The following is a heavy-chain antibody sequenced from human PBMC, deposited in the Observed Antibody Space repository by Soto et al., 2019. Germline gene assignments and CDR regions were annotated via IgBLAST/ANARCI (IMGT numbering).Heavy chain of an antibody. V-gene: IGHV3-23*01. Sequence: GGSLRLSCAASGITFSSYGMSWVRQAPGKGLERVSGISGSGGSTYYADSVKGRFTVSRDNSKNTLYLQLNGLRAEDTAVYYCAKHTAGNFYYLDYWGQGTLVTVSS. J-gene: IGHJ4*02. CDR3: AKHTAGNFYYLDY. CDR2: ISGSGGST. CDR1: GITFSSYG. D-gene: IGHD6-13*01.